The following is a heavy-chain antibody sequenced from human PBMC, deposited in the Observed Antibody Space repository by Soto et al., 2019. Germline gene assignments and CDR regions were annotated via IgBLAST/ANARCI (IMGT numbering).Heavy chain of an antibody. J-gene: IGHJ4*02. Sequence: ASVKVSCKASGYTFTGYYMHWVRQAPGQGLEWMGWINPNSGGTNYAQKFQGWVTMTRDTSISTAYMELSRLRSDDTAMYYCARGQYSSSWYFDYWGQGTLVTVSS. V-gene: IGHV1-2*04. D-gene: IGHD6-13*01. CDR1: GYTFTGYY. CDR2: INPNSGGT. CDR3: ARGQYSSSWYFDY.